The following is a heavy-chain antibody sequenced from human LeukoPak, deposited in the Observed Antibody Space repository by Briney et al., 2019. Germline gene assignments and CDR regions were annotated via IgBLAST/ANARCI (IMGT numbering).Heavy chain of an antibody. CDR3: AKRSAESSGYFDY. Sequence: GGSLRLSCAASGFTFDDYGMSWVRQAPGKGLEWVSAISGSGGSTYYADSVKGRFTISRDNSKNTLYLQMNSLRAEDTAVYYCAKRSAESSGYFDYWGQGTLVTVSS. CDR2: ISGSGGST. D-gene: IGHD6-19*01. CDR1: GFTFDDYG. V-gene: IGHV3-23*01. J-gene: IGHJ4*02.